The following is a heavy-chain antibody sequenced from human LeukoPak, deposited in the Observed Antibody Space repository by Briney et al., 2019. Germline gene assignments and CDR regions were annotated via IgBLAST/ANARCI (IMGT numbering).Heavy chain of an antibody. CDR3: ARDPYSGLDAFDI. J-gene: IGHJ3*02. CDR2: IYYSGST. V-gene: IGHV4-30-4*07. CDR1: GDSISSDGYA. Sequence: SETLSLTCAVSGDSISSDGYAWNWIRQPPGKGLEWIGYIYYSGSTYFNPSLKSRVTMSVDTSKNQFSLRLSSVTAADTAVYYCARDPYSGLDAFDIWGQGTMVAVSS. D-gene: IGHD4-23*01.